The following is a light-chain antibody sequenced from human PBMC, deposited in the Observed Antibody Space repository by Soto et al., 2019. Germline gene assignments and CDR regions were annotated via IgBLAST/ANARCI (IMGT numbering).Light chain of an antibody. V-gene: IGKV3-15*01. CDR3: QQYQNLWT. CDR2: RAS. Sequence: IVMTQSPATLSVSPGERATLSCRAGQTIYSNVAWYQQRPGQAPSLLIYRASTRATGVPARFSGSGSGIEFTLTISGLQSEDFALYYCQQYQNLWTFGQGTKVEIK. J-gene: IGKJ1*01. CDR1: QTIYSN.